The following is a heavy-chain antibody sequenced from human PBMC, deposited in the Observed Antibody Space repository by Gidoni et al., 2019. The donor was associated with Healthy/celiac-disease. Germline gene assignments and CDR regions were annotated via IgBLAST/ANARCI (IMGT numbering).Heavy chain of an antibody. J-gene: IGHJ3*02. CDR1: GYTFTSYA. Sequence: QVQLVQSGAEVKKPGASVKVSCQASGYTFTSYAMHWVRQAPGQRLEWMGWINAGNGNTKYSQKFQGRVTITRDTSASTAYMELSSLRSEDTAVYYCARVGEYSSYAFDIWGQGTMVTVSS. CDR3: ARVGEYSSYAFDI. V-gene: IGHV1-3*01. D-gene: IGHD3-16*01. CDR2: INAGNGNT.